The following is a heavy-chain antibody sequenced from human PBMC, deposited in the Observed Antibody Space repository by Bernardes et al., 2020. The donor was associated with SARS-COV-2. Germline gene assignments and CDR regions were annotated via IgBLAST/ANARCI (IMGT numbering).Heavy chain of an antibody. CDR2: IYNGGET. CDR3: ARDQVATGTGYYYYAMDV. CDR1: GLILSSNY. J-gene: IGHJ6*02. D-gene: IGHD6-13*01. Sequence: SGVASGLILSSNYMNWVRHDPGKGRVGGFVIYNGGETYYADSVRGRFTISRDSSRNTLYLQMNSLRAEDTAVYFCARDQVATGTGYYYYAMDVWGQGTTVTVSS. V-gene: IGHV3-53*05.